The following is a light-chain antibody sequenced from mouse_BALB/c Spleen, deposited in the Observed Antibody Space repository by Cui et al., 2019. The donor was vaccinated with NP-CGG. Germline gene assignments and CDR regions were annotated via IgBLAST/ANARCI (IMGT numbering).Light chain of an antibody. Sequence: QAVLTQESALTTSPGETVTPTCRSSTGAVTTSNYANWVQEKPDHLFTGLIGGTNNRAPGVPARFSGSLIGDKAARTITGAQTEDEAIYFCALWYSNHWVFGGGTKLTVL. CDR3: ALWYSNHWV. J-gene: IGLJ1*01. V-gene: IGLV1*01. CDR1: TGAVTTSNY. CDR2: GTN.